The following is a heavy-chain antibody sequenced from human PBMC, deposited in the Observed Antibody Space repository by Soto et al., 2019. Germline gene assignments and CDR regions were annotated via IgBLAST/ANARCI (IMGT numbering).Heavy chain of an antibody. V-gene: IGHV1-69*13. CDR1: GGTFSSYA. CDR2: IIPIFGTA. Sequence: SVKVSCKASGGTFSSYAISWVRQAPGQGLEWMGGIIPIFGTANYAQKFQGRVTITADESTSTAYMELSSLRSEDTAVYYCARTVAWDIVVVVDSPDTNYWFDPWGQGTLVTVSS. J-gene: IGHJ5*02. D-gene: IGHD2-15*01. CDR3: ARTVAWDIVVVVDSPDTNYWFDP.